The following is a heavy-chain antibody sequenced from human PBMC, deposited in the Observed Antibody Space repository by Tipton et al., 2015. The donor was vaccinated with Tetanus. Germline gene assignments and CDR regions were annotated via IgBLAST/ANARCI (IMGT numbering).Heavy chain of an antibody. CDR2: IYHSESA. V-gene: IGHV4-59*12. D-gene: IGHD1-20*01. Sequence: TLSLTCTVSGGSLSGYHWNWIRQSPGKGLEWIGNIYHSESANYNPSLKSRVTISVDTSKRQFSLRLNSLTAADTAVYYCARRRYTWNRGGFDIWGQWTMVILSS. CDR1: GGSLSGYH. J-gene: IGHJ3*02. CDR3: ARRRYTWNRGGFDI.